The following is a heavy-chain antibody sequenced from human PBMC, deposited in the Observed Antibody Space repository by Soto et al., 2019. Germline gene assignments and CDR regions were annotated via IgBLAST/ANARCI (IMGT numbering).Heavy chain of an antibody. D-gene: IGHD4-17*01. V-gene: IGHV1-69*13. CDR1: GGTFSSYA. CDR2: IIPIFGTA. CDR3: ARSRAPAITTVTTWYFDL. Sequence: ASVKVSCKASGGTFSSYAISWVRQAPGQGLEWMGGIIPIFGTANYAQKFQGRVTITADESTSTAYMELSSLRSEDTAVYYCARSRAPAITTVTTWYFDLWGRGTLVTVSS. J-gene: IGHJ2*01.